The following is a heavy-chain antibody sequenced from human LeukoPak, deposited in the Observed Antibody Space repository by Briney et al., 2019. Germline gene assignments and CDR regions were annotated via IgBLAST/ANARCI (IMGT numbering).Heavy chain of an antibody. CDR1: GYTFTGYY. V-gene: IGHV1-2*02. Sequence: ASVKVSCKASGYTFTGYYMHWVRQAPGQGLEWMGWINPNSGGTNYAQKFQGRVTMTRDTSISTAYMELSRLRSDDTAVYYCARAARGATYYFDYWGQGTLVTVSS. J-gene: IGHJ4*02. CDR3: ARAARGATYYFDY. CDR2: INPNSGGT. D-gene: IGHD1-26*01.